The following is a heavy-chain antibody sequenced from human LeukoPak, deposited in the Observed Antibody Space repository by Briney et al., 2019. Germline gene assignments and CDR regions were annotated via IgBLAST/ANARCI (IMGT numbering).Heavy chain of an antibody. D-gene: IGHD4-11*01. CDR1: GFIFSDYG. CDR3: ARGRRMITVTTALFFDC. V-gene: IGHV3-33*01. CDR2: IWYDETKT. J-gene: IGHJ4*02. Sequence: PGGSLRLSCAASGFIFSDYGMNWVRQAPGKGLEWVAVIWYDETKTYYVDSVKGRFTISRDNSKNTLFLQMHSLRAEDTAVYYCARGRRMITVTTALFFDCWGEGTQVTVSS.